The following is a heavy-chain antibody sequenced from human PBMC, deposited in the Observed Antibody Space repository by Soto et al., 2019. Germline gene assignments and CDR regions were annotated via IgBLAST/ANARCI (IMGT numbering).Heavy chain of an antibody. V-gene: IGHV4-39*01. Sequence: SETLSLTCTVSGGSISSSSYYWGWIRQPPGKGLEWIGSIYYSGSTYYNPSLKSRVTISVDTSKNQFSLKLSSVTAADTAVYYCAGGFYDFWSDYYYLRDPAIYYYYGMDVWGQGTTVTVSS. D-gene: IGHD3-3*01. J-gene: IGHJ6*02. CDR2: IYYSGST. CDR3: AGGFYDFWSDYYYLRDPAIYYYYGMDV. CDR1: GGSISSSSYY.